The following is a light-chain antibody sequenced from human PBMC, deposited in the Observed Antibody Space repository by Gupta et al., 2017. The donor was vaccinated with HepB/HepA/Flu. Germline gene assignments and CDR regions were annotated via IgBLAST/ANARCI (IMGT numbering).Light chain of an antibody. CDR2: DVS. J-gene: IGLJ1*01. Sequence: QSALTQPASVFGSPGQSTTISCTGTSSDVGGYNYVSWYQQHPGKAPKLMIYDVSNRPSGVSNRFSGSKSGNTASLTISGLQAEDEADYYCSSYTSSSIPYVFGTGTKVTVL. CDR3: SSYTSSSIPYV. V-gene: IGLV2-14*01. CDR1: SSDVGGYNY.